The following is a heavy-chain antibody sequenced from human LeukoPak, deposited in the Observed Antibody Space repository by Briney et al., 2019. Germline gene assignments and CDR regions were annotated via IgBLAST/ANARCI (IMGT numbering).Heavy chain of an antibody. CDR2: INHSGST. J-gene: IGHJ4*02. CDR1: GGSFSGCY. CDR3: ARAEYDPCFDY. V-gene: IGHV4-34*01. D-gene: IGHD2/OR15-2a*01. Sequence: SETLSLTCAVYGGSFSGCYWSWISQPPGKGLEWIGEINHSGSTNYNPSLKGRFTISVDTSKNQFSLKLSSVTAADTAVYYCARAEYDPCFDYWGQGTLVTVSS.